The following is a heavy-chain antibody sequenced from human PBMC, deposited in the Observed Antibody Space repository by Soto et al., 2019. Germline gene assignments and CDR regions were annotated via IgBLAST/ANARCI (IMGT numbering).Heavy chain of an antibody. CDR1: GGSLSGYY. CDR2: INHSGST. D-gene: IGHD1-1*01. V-gene: IGHV4-34*01. CDR3: ARTRNLDV. Sequence: QVQLQQWGAGLLKPSETLSLTCAVYGGSLSGYYGNWIRRSPGKGLEWIGEINHSGSTNYNPSLKSRVTISIDTSKNQFSLKLSSVTAADTAVYYCARTRNLDVWGQGTTVIVSS. J-gene: IGHJ6*02.